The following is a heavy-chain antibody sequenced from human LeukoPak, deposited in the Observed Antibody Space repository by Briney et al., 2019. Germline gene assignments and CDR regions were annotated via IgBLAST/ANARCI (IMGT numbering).Heavy chain of an antibody. Sequence: PSETLSLTCAVYGWSFSGHYWTWIRQPPGKGLEWIGEIDHTGRSTYNPSLTSRVTISKDSSKNQFSLSLGSVIAADTAVYFCARGENSGSYFSYFDSWAQGTPVTVSS. CDR2: IDHTGRS. CDR3: ARGENSGSYFSYFDS. D-gene: IGHD3-10*01. V-gene: IGHV4-34*01. J-gene: IGHJ5*01. CDR1: GWSFSGHY.